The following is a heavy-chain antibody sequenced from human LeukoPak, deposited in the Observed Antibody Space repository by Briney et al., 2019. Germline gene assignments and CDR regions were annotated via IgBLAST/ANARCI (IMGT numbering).Heavy chain of an antibody. Sequence: SETLSLTCTVSGGSISSSSYYWGWIRQPPGKGLEWIGSIYYSGSTYYNPSLKSRDTISVDTSKNQFSLKLSSVTAADTAVYYCARHQVDYSNDNWFDPWGQGTLVTVSS. J-gene: IGHJ5*02. CDR3: ARHQVDYSNDNWFDP. CDR1: GGSISSSSYY. V-gene: IGHV4-39*01. D-gene: IGHD4-11*01. CDR2: IYYSGST.